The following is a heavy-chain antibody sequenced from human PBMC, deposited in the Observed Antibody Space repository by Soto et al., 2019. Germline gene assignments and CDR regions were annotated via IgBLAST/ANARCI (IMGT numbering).Heavy chain of an antibody. D-gene: IGHD6-13*01. CDR3: AKDGPGAAGTEYGMDV. CDR2: ISYDGSNK. J-gene: IGHJ6*02. Sequence: GGSLRLSCAASGFTFSSYGMHWVRQAPGKGLEWVAVISYDGSNKYYADSVKGRFTISRDNSKNTLYLQMNSLRAEDTAVYYCAKDGPGAAGTEYGMDVWGQGTTVTVSS. CDR1: GFTFSSYG. V-gene: IGHV3-30*18.